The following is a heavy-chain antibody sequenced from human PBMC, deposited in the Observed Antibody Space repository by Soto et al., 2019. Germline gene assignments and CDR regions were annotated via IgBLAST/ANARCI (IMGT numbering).Heavy chain of an antibody. D-gene: IGHD6-19*01. CDR2: IYYSGNT. V-gene: IGHV4-39*01. J-gene: IGHJ4*02. CDR1: GGSISSTNYY. CDR3: ARRPGGWPRFDY. Sequence: QLQLQESGPGLVKPSETLSLTCTVSGGSISSTNYYWGWLRQPPGKGLEWIGSIYYSGNTYYNPSLKSRVTMSVDTPKNQCALKLGCVTAADAAVYYGARRPGGWPRFDYLGQGTLVTVSS.